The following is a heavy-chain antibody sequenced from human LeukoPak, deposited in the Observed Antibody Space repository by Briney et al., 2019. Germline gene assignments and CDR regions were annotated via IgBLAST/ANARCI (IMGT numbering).Heavy chain of an antibody. V-gene: IGHV3-48*03. CDR1: GFSFSKYW. Sequence: GGSLRLSCAASGFSFSKYWMHWVRQAPGKGLEWVSYISSSGSTIYYADSVKGRFTISRDNAKNSLHLQMNSLRAEDTAVYYCAREGYCSSTSCYLTLDYWGQGTLVTVSS. CDR3: AREGYCSSTSCYLTLDY. CDR2: ISSSGSTI. D-gene: IGHD2-2*01. J-gene: IGHJ4*02.